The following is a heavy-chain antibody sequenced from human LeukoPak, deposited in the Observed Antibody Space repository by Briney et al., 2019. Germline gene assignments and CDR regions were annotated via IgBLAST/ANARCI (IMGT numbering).Heavy chain of an antibody. J-gene: IGHJ6*03. D-gene: IGHD5-12*01. CDR3: ARDQRSGYSGYDYYYYYYMDV. V-gene: IGHV4-59*12. CDR1: GGSISSYY. Sequence: SETLSLTCTVSGGSISSYYWSWIRQSPGKGLECIGYIYYSGSTNYNPSLKSRVTISVDTSKNQFSLKLSSVTAADTAVYYCARDQRSGYSGYDYYYYYYMDVWGKGTTVTVSS. CDR2: IYYSGST.